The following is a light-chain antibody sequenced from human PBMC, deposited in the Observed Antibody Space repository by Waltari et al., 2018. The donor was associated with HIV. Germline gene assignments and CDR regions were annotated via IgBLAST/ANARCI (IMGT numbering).Light chain of an antibody. CDR3: SSYAGSNNFEMGV. J-gene: IGLJ3*02. CDR1: SSDVGGYNY. V-gene: IGLV2-8*01. CDR2: QVS. Sequence: QSALTQPPSASGSPGQSVTISCTGTSSDVGGYNYVPWSPQHPGKAPKPIIYQVSKRPSGVPDRFSGSKSGNTASLTVSGLQAEDEADYYCSSYAGSNNFEMGVFGGGTKVTVL.